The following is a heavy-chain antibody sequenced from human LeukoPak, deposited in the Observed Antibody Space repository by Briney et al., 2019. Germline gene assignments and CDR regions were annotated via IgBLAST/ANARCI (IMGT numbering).Heavy chain of an antibody. D-gene: IGHD1-26*01. CDR2: MYYGGNT. Sequence: SETLSLTCSVSGDSISSSGYYWGWIRQPPGKGLEWIGSMYYGGNTYYNASLKSRVTISVDTSKNLFSPKLNSVTAADTGVYYCARSKNGKCDYWGQGTLVTVSS. CDR1: GDSISSSGYY. J-gene: IGHJ4*02. CDR3: ARSKNGKCDY. V-gene: IGHV4-39*07.